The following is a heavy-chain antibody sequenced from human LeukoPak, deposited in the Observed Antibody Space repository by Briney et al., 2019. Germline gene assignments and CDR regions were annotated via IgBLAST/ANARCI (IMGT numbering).Heavy chain of an antibody. CDR3: ARQTSSTVVVAGDAFDI. CDR2: IYYSGST. CDR1: GGSISSSSYY. D-gene: IGHD2-15*01. J-gene: IGHJ3*02. Sequence: PSETLSLTCTVSGGSISSSSYYWGWIRQPPGKGLEWIGSIYYSGSTYYNPSLKSRVTISVDTSKNQFSLKLSSVTAADTAVYYCARQTSSTVVVAGDAFDIWGQGTMVTVSS. V-gene: IGHV4-39*01.